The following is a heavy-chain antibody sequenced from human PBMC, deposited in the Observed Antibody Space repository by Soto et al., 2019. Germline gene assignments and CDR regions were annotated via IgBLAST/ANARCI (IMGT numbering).Heavy chain of an antibody. D-gene: IGHD1-7*01. J-gene: IGHJ4*02. CDR2: ISGSGGST. V-gene: IGHV3-23*01. CDR1: GFTFSSYA. CDR3: AKDRELELRDYFDY. Sequence: PGGSLRLSCGASGFTFSSYAMSWARQAPGKGLEWVSAISGSGGSTYYADSVKGRFTISRDNSKNTLYLQMNSLRAEDTAVYYCAKDRELELRDYFDYWGQGTLVTVSS.